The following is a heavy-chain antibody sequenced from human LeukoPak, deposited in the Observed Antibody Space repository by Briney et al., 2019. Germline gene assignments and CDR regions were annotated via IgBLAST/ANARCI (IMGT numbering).Heavy chain of an antibody. J-gene: IGHJ5*02. CDR2: ISSSSSTI. CDR1: GFTFSSYS. CDR3: AREPRGGVVPGAIHFAWFDP. Sequence: PGGSLRLSCAASGFTFSSYSMNWVRQAPGKGLEWVSYISSSSSTIYYADSVKGRFTISRDNAKNSLYLQMNSLRDEDTAVYYCAREPRGGVVPGAIHFAWFDPWGQGTLVTVSS. D-gene: IGHD2-2*01. V-gene: IGHV3-48*02.